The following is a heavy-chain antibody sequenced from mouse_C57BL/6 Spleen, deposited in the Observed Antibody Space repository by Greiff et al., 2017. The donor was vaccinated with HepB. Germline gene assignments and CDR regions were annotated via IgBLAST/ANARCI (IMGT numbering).Heavy chain of an antibody. J-gene: IGHJ1*03. CDR2: IKPNYGTS. V-gene: IGHV1-39*01. D-gene: IGHD2-4*01. Sequence: ESGPELVKPGASVKISCKASGYSFTDYNMNWVKQSNGKSLEWIGVIKPNYGTSSYNQQVKGKATLTVDQSSSTGYMQLNSLTSEDSAVYYCARESYYDYDGGVYCDVDVWGKGTTVTVSS. CDR1: GYSFTDYN. CDR3: ARESYYDYDGGVYCDVDV.